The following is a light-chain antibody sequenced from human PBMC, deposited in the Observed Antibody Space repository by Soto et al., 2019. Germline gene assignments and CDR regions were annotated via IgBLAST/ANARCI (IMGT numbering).Light chain of an antibody. CDR2: DVT. CDR1: SSDVGGYNY. Sequence: ALTQPRSVSGSPGQSVTISCTGTSSDVGGYNYVSWYQQHPGKAPKLMIYDVTQRPSGVPDRFSGSKSGNTASLTISGLQAGDEADYHCCSYAGSYTLLFGGGTKLTVL. CDR3: CSYAGSYTLL. J-gene: IGLJ2*01. V-gene: IGLV2-11*01.